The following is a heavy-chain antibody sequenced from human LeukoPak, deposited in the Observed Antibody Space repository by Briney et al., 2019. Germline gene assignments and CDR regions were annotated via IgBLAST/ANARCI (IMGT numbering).Heavy chain of an antibody. CDR2: INNDGSGT. CDR3: VGVDSNWYPDC. V-gene: IGHV3-74*01. Sequence: SGGSLRLSCAASGFTFSSYWMHWVRQAPGKGLVWVSHINNDGSGTSYADSVKDRFTISRDNAKNTLYLQMNSLRAEDTAVYYCVGVDSNWYPDCWGQGTLVTVSS. J-gene: IGHJ4*02. D-gene: IGHD6-13*01. CDR1: GFTFSSYW.